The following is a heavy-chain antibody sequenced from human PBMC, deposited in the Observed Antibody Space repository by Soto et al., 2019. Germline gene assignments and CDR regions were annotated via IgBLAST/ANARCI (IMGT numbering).Heavy chain of an antibody. CDR3: ARVRHSGSYYHRLRYYGMDV. D-gene: IGHD3-10*01. V-gene: IGHV4-34*01. J-gene: IGHJ6*02. CDR1: AGSISNYY. CDR2: INHSGST. Sequence: PSEPLSLTCTVSAGSISNYYWSWIRQPPGKGLEWIGEINHSGSTNYNPSLKSRVTISVDTSKDQFSLKLSSVTAADTAVYYCARVRHSGSYYHRLRYYGMDVWGQGTTVTVSS.